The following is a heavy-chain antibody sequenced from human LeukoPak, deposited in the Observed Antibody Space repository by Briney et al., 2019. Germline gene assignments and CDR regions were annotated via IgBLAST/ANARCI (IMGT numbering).Heavy chain of an antibody. CDR1: DDSFSSHY. J-gene: IGHJ3*02. CDR3: ARDLVTVTKGFDI. Sequence: SETLSLTCAVSDDSFSSHYWTWIRQPPAKGLEWIGYISYIGRTNYNPSLKSRVTISIDTSKNQFSLKLTSVTAADTAVYYCARDLVTVTKGFDIWGQGTMVSVSS. D-gene: IGHD4-17*01. V-gene: IGHV4-59*11. CDR2: ISYIGRT.